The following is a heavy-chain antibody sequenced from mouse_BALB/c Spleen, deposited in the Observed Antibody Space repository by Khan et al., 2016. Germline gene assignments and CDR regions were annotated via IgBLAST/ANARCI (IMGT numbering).Heavy chain of an antibody. V-gene: IGHV9-3-1*01. CDR1: GYAFTNYG. Sequence: QIQLVQSGPELKKPGETVKISCKASGYAFTNYGMTWVKQAPGKGLKWMGWINTFTGEPTCADDFKGRFAFSLETSASTAYLQINSLTNEDTATYFCARGIYYNYDSYFDYWGQGTTLPVSS. CDR3: ARGIYYNYDSYFDY. CDR2: INTFTGEP. D-gene: IGHD2-4*01. J-gene: IGHJ2*01.